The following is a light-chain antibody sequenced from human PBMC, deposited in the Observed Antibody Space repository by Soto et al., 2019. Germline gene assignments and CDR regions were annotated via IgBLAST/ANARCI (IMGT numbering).Light chain of an antibody. CDR1: SGHSSYI. V-gene: IGLV4-60*02. Sequence: QPVLPQSSSASASLGSSVKLTCTLRSGHSSYIIAWHQQQPGKAPRYLMKLEGSGSYNKGSGVPDRFSGSSSGADRYLTISNLQFEDEADYYCETWDFNTRVFGGGTKLTVL. J-gene: IGLJ3*02. CDR2: LEGSGSY. CDR3: ETWDFNTRV.